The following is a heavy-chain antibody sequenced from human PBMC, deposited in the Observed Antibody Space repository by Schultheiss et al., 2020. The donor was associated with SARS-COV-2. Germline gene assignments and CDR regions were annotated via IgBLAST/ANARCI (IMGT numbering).Heavy chain of an antibody. CDR2: IDWDDDK. V-gene: IGHV2-70*11. CDR1: GFSLSTSGMC. Sequence: SGPTLVKPTQTLTLTCTFSGFSLSTSGMCVSWIRQPPGKALEWLARIDWDDDKYYSTSLKTRLTISKDTSKNQVVLTMTNMDPVDTATYYCARIGSGGSCYTGSFDYWGQGTLVTVSS. CDR3: ARIGSGGSCYTGSFDY. J-gene: IGHJ4*02. D-gene: IGHD2-15*01.